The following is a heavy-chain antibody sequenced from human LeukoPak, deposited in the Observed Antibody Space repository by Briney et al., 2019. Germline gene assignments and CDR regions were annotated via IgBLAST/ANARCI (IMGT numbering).Heavy chain of an antibody. V-gene: IGHV3-7*01. CDR3: ARGGLYYYDSSEDY. J-gene: IGHJ4*02. CDR2: IKQDGSEK. D-gene: IGHD3-22*01. Sequence: GGSLRLSCAASGFTFSSYWMSWVRQAPGKGLEWVANIKQDGSEKYYVDSVKGRFTISRDNAKNSLYLQMNSLRAEDTAVYYCARGGLYYYDSSEDYWGQGTLVTVSS. CDR1: GFTFSSYW.